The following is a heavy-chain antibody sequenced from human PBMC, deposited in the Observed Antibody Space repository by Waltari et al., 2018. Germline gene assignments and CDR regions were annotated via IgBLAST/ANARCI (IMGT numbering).Heavy chain of an antibody. CDR1: GGSFSSFV. Sequence: QVQLVQSGADMRKPGSSVQVSCKASGGSFSSFVINWVRQAPGQGFEWMGGGPPKFGTAKKAQGSQGKITMTADETTRTAYLDLSSLTPEDTAVYYCASLYGSGKNFNANYYNEYRLDVWGQGTTVTVSS. D-gene: IGHD3-10*01. CDR2: GPPKFGTA. CDR3: ASLYGSGKNFNANYYNEYRLDV. J-gene: IGHJ6*01. V-gene: IGHV1-69*01.